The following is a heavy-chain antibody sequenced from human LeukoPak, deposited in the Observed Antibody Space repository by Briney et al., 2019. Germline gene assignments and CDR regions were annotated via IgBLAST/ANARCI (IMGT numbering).Heavy chain of an antibody. V-gene: IGHV3-64*01. CDR2: ISSNGGST. CDR1: GFTFSSYA. Sequence: GGSLRLSCAASGFTFSSYAMHWVRQAPGKGLEYVSAISSNGGSTYYANSVKGRFTISRDNSKNTLYLQMGSLRAEDMAVYYCARDGLISSSWYRSRYYYYYMDVWGKGTTVTISS. CDR3: ARDGLISSSWYRSRYYYYYMDV. J-gene: IGHJ6*03. D-gene: IGHD6-13*01.